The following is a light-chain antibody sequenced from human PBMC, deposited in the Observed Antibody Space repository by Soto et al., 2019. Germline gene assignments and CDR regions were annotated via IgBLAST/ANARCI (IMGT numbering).Light chain of an antibody. Sequence: DIQMTQSPSTLSASVGDRVTITCRASQSFPSSLAWYQQRPGKAPELLIYDASSLESGVPSRFSGSGSGTEFTLTISSLQPDDFATYYCQQYETYPLTVGGGTKVDIK. J-gene: IGKJ4*01. CDR1: QSFPSS. V-gene: IGKV1-5*01. CDR2: DAS. CDR3: QQYETYPLT.